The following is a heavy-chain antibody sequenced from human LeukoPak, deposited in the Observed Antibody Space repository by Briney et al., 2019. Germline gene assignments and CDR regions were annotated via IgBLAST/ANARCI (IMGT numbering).Heavy chain of an antibody. J-gene: IGHJ4*02. CDR2: IIPILGIA. V-gene: IGHV1-69*04. Sequence: GASVKLSCKASGGTLSSYAISWVRQAPGQGLEWMGRIIPILGIANYAQKFQGRVTITADKSTSTAYMELSSLRSEDTAVYYCARGPYDILTGYYQTSLYWGQGTLVTVSS. CDR3: ARGPYDILTGYYQTSLY. D-gene: IGHD3-9*01. CDR1: GGTLSSYA.